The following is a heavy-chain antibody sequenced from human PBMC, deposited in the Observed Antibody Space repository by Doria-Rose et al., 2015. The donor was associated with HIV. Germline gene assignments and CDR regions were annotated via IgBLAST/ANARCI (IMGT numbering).Heavy chain of an antibody. D-gene: IGHD6-13*01. CDR2: IYSDDER. CDR3: ARIESSRWYHKYYFDF. J-gene: IGHJ4*02. Sequence: QVTLKESCPVLVKPTETLTLTCTVSGVSLSSPGMGVSWIRQPPGKALEWLANIYSDDERSYKTSLESRLTISRGTSKSQVVLTMTDMDPVDTATYYCARIESSRWYHKYYFDFWGQGTLVIVSA. CDR1: GVSLSSPGMG. V-gene: IGHV2-26*01.